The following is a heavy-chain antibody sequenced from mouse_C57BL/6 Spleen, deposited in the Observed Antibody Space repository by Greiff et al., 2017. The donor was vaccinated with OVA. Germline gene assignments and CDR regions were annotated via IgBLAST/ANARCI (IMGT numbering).Heavy chain of an antibody. CDR3: ARGGPPIYYDYEFSY. CDR2: ISYDGSN. J-gene: IGHJ2*01. Sequence: EVKLMESGPGLVKPSQSLSLTCSVTGYSITSGYYWNWIRQFPGNKLEWMGYISYDGSNNYNPSLKNRISITRDTSKNQFFLKLNSVTTEDTATYYGARGGPPIYYDYEFSYWCQGTTLTVSS. CDR1: GYSITSGYY. V-gene: IGHV3-6*01. D-gene: IGHD2-4*01.